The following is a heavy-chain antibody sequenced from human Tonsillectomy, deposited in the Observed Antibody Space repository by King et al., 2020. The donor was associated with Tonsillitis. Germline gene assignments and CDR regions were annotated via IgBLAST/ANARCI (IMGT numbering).Heavy chain of an antibody. CDR2: IIPLFGTA. V-gene: IGHV1-69*01. D-gene: IGHD3-10*01. Sequence: VQLVESGAEVKKPGSSVKVSCKVSGGTFSTYSISWVRQAPGQGLEWMGGIIPLFGTANYALTYLGRVTITAAESTTTAYLELSRLGSEDTAVYYCVRGSYYGSGTYYRLSGFESWGQGTLVTVSS. CDR1: GGTFSTYS. J-gene: IGHJ4*02. CDR3: VRGSYYGSGTYYRLSGFES.